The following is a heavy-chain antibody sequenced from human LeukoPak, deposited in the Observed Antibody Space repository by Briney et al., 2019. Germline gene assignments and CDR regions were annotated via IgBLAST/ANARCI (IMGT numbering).Heavy chain of an antibody. CDR2: ISGSGGST. CDR3: AKDRGRFLEWLLCG. Sequence: GGSLRLSCAASGFTFSSYAMSWVRQAPGKGLEWVSTISGSGGSTYYADSVKGRFTISRDNSKNTLYLQMNSLRAEDTAVYYCAKDRGRFLEWLLCGWGQGTLVTVSS. V-gene: IGHV3-23*01. CDR1: GFTFSSYA. D-gene: IGHD3-3*01. J-gene: IGHJ4*02.